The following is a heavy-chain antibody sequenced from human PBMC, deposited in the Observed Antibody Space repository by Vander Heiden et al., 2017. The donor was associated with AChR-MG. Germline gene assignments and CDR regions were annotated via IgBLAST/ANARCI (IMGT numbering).Heavy chain of an antibody. J-gene: IGHJ6*03. CDR3: ASGPLLRFLEWFHRRGDYYYYYMDV. V-gene: IGHV1-69*01. CDR2: FIPIFGTA. D-gene: IGHD3-3*01. Sequence: QVQLVQSGAEVKKPGSSVKVSCKASGGTFRSYANSWVRQAPGQGLEWMGGFIPIFGTANYAQKFQGRVTITADEATSTAYMELSSLRSEDTAVYYCASGPLLRFLEWFHRRGDYYYYYMDVWCKGTTVAVSS. CDR1: GGTFRSYA.